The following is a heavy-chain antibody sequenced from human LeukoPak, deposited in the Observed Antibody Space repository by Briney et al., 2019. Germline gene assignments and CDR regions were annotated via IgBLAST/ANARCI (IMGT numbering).Heavy chain of an antibody. CDR1: GFTFSSYW. D-gene: IGHD1-26*01. CDR2: IKQDGSEK. Sequence: AGSLRLSCETSGFTFSSYWMSWVRQAPGKGLEWVANIKQDGSEKYYVDSVKGRFTISRDNAKNSLYLQMNSLRAEDAAVYYCARDKVVGATKFDYWGQGTLVTVSS. CDR3: ARDKVVGATKFDY. V-gene: IGHV3-7*01. J-gene: IGHJ4*02.